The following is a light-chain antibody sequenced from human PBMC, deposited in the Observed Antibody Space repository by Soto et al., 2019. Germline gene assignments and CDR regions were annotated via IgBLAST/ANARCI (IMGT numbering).Light chain of an antibody. Sequence: DIQMTQSPSTLSASVGDRVTITCRASQSISSWLAWYQQKPGKAPKLLIYDASSLESGVPSRFSGSGSGTEFTLTISSLQPADFATYYCQQYNSSTWTFGQGPKVDIK. J-gene: IGKJ1*01. CDR1: QSISSW. CDR2: DAS. CDR3: QQYNSSTWT. V-gene: IGKV1-5*01.